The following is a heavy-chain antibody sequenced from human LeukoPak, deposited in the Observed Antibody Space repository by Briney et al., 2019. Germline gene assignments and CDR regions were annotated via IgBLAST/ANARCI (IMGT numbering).Heavy chain of an antibody. CDR1: GGSISSSNW. Sequence: PSGTLSLTCAVSGGSISSSNWWSWVRQPPGKGLEWIGEIYHSGSTNYNPSLKSRVTISVDKSKNQFSLKLSSVTAADTAVYYCARGGPPMTTARKYYYYYYMDVWGKGTTVTVSS. V-gene: IGHV4-4*02. D-gene: IGHD4-17*01. CDR3: ARGGPPMTTARKYYYYYYMDV. J-gene: IGHJ6*03. CDR2: IYHSGST.